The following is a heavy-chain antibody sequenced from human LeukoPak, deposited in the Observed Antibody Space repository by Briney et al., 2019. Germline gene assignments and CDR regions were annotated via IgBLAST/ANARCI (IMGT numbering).Heavy chain of an antibody. D-gene: IGHD6-19*01. J-gene: IGHJ6*04. CDR3: ARDPGGYSSGGELDV. Sequence: PGGSLRLSCAASGFTFSASTIHWLRQAPGRGPEWIARIRNKANNYATAYAPSVTGRFTISRDDSMSTTYLQMNSLRAEDMAVYYCARDPGGYSSGGELDVWGKGTTVTVSS. CDR2: IRNKANNYAT. V-gene: IGHV3-73*01. CDR1: GFTFSAST.